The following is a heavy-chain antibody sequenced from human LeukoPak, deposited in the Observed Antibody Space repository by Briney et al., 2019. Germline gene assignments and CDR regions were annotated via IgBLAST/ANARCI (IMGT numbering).Heavy chain of an antibody. V-gene: IGHV3-21*01. CDR3: APSTAMATYYFVY. J-gene: IGHJ4*02. CDR2: ISSSSSYI. D-gene: IGHD5-18*01. Sequence: GGSLRLSCGASGFTFSSYSMNWVRQAPGKGREWVSSISSSSSYIYYADSVKGRFTISRDNAKNSLYLHMYSLRAEDTAVYCCAPSTAMATYYFVYWGQGTLVTVST. CDR1: GFTFSSYS.